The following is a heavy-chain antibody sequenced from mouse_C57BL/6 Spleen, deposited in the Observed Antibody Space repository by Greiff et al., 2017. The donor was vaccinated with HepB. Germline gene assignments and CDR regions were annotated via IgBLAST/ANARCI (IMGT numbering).Heavy chain of an antibody. CDR3: ARRDTTVVSYYYAMDY. V-gene: IGHV5-17*01. CDR2: ISSGSSTI. J-gene: IGHJ4*01. D-gene: IGHD1-1*01. CDR1: GFTFSDYG. Sequence: EVKLMESGGGLVKPGGSLKLSCAASGFTFSDYGMHWVRQAPEKGLEWVAYISSGSSTIYYADTVKGRFTISRDNAKNTLFLQMTSLRSEDTAMYYCARRDTTVVSYYYAMDYWGQGTSVTVSS.